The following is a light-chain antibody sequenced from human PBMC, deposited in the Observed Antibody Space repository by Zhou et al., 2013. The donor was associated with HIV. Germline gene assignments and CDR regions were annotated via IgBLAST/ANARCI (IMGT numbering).Light chain of an antibody. V-gene: IGKV1-39*01. Sequence: DIQMTQSPSSLSASVGDRVIITCRASQAIDRYLHWYQQRPGKAPKLLIYVASSLHSGVPSRFSGSGSGTDFTLTISSLQLEDVATYYCQQSYNIPITFGQGTRLEIK. CDR1: QAIDRY. J-gene: IGKJ5*01. CDR3: QQSYNIPIT. CDR2: VAS.